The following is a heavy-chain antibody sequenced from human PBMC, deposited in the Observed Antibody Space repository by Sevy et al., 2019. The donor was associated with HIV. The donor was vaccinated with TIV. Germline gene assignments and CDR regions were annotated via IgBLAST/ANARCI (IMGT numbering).Heavy chain of an antibody. CDR3: AGENAWGRGYS. CDR1: GGSITSLY. J-gene: IGHJ4*02. D-gene: IGHD1-26*01. CDR2: IYYNGHI. V-gene: IGHV4-59*08. Sequence: SDTLSLTCTVSGGSITSLYWNWIRQPPGKGLEWIANIYYNGHINYNPSLKSRVTLSLDTSKNQFSLRLSSVTAADTAMYYCAGENAWGRGYSWGQGPLVTVSS.